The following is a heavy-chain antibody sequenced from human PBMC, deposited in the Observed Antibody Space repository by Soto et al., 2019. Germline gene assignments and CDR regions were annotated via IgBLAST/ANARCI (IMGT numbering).Heavy chain of an antibody. J-gene: IGHJ6*02. CDR1: GFTFSDYY. CDR2: ISSSSSYT. V-gene: IGHV3-11*06. D-gene: IGHD3-22*01. CDR3: ARDGPLGSGYVDV. Sequence: PGGSLRLTCAASGFTFSDYYISWIRQAPGKGLEWVSYISSSSSYTNYADSVKGRFTISRDNAKNSLYLQMNSLRAEDTAVYYCARDGPLGSGYVDVWGQGTTVTVSS.